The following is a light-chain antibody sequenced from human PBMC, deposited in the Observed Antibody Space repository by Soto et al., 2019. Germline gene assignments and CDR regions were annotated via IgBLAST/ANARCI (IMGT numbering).Light chain of an antibody. J-gene: IGKJ2*01. CDR1: QSVTNRY. V-gene: IGKV3-20*01. CDR3: QQYSSLPHT. CDR2: GIS. Sequence: ESVLTQSPGTLSLSPGERATLSCRASQSVTNRYFAWYQQRPGQAPRLLIYGISNRATGIPDRFSRSGSGTDFTLTISRLEREDFVVYYCQQYSSLPHTFGQGTKLEVK.